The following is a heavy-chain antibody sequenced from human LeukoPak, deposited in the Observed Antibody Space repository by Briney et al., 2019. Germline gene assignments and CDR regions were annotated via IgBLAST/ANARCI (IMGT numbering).Heavy chain of an antibody. Sequence: PSETLSLTCAVSGYSISSGYYWGWIRQPPGKGLEWIGSIYHSGSTYYNPSLKSRVTISVDTSKNQFSLKLSSVTAADTAVYYCAREGDTSGYHYWFDHWGQGTLVTV. V-gene: IGHV4-38-2*02. J-gene: IGHJ5*02. D-gene: IGHD3-22*01. CDR2: IYHSGST. CDR1: GYSISSGYY. CDR3: AREGDTSGYHYWFDH.